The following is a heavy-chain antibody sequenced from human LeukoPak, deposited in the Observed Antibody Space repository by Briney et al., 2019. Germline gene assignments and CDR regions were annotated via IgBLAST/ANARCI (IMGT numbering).Heavy chain of an antibody. CDR1: GFTFSSYA. CDR2: ISGSGGST. J-gene: IGHJ4*02. Sequence: GGSLRLSCAASGFTFSSYAMSWVPQAPGKGLEWVSAISGSGGSTYYADSVKGRFTISRDNSKNTLYLQMNSLRAEDTAVYYCSGGYSSSWYGVYWGQGTLVTVSS. V-gene: IGHV3-23*01. CDR3: SGGYSSSWYGVY. D-gene: IGHD6-13*01.